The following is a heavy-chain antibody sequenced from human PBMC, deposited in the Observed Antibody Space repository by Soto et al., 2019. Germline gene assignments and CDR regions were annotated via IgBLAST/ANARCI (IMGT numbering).Heavy chain of an antibody. CDR3: ARGPGHGDYRVNY. Sequence: QVQLQESGPGLVKPSETLSLTCTVSGGSISSYYWSWIRQPPGKGLEWIGYIYYSGSTNYNPSLKSRVTISVDTSKTQCSQKLSSVTAADTAVYYCARGPGHGDYRVNYWGQGTLVTVSS. CDR1: GGSISSYY. D-gene: IGHD4-17*01. J-gene: IGHJ4*02. V-gene: IGHV4-59*01. CDR2: IYYSGST.